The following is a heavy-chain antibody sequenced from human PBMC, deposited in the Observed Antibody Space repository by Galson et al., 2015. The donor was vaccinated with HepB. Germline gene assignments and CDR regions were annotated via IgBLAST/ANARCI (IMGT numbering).Heavy chain of an antibody. D-gene: IGHD3-16*01. CDR2: TYYQSKWFK. J-gene: IGHJ4*02. V-gene: IGHV6-1*01. CDR3: ARGWGSHLSLFDF. Sequence: CAISGDSVSTNTAAWNWIRQSPSRGLEWLGRTYYQSKWFKDYAVSLKSRITINSDTSKNQFSLHLDSVTPDDTAVYYCARGWGSHLSLFDFWGQGIPVTVSS. CDR1: GDSVSTNTAA.